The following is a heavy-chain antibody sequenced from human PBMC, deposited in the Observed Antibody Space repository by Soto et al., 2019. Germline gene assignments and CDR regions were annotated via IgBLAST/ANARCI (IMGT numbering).Heavy chain of an antibody. J-gene: IGHJ5*02. CDR1: GGYISSGGYY. CDR2: IYYSGST. D-gene: IGHD3-9*01. V-gene: IGHV4-31*03. Sequence: PSETMSLTCTVSGGYISSGGYYWSWIKKHPGKGLEWIGYIYYSGSTYYNPSLKSRVTISVDTSKNQFSLKLSSVTAADTAVYYCARGEPYYDILTGRSNWFDPWGQGTLVTVS. CDR3: ARGEPYYDILTGRSNWFDP.